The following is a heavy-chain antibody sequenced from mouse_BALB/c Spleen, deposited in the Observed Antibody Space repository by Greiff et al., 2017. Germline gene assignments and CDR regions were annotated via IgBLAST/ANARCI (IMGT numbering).Heavy chain of an antibody. Sequence: EVKLVEPGGGLVQPGGSRKLSCAASGFTFSSFGMHWVRQAPEKGLEWVAYISSGSSTIYYADTVKGRFTISRDNPKNTLFLQMTSLRSEDTAMYYCARSLMIRYYYAMDYWGQGTSVTVSS. V-gene: IGHV5-17*02. CDR3: ARSLMIRYYYAMDY. D-gene: IGHD2-3*01. J-gene: IGHJ4*01. CDR1: GFTFSSFG. CDR2: ISSGSSTI.